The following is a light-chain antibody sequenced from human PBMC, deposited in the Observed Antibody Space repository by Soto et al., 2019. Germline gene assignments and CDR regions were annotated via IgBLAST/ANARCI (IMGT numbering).Light chain of an antibody. CDR3: QQLNSFPIP. CDR2: GAS. Sequence: IQLTQSPSSLSASVGDRVTITCRASQGISSFLAWYQQKPGKAPKLLIYGASTLQSGVPSRFSGSGSGTDFPLTIGSLQPEDCATYYCQQLNSFPIPFGPGTKVDI. CDR1: QGISSF. V-gene: IGKV1-9*01. J-gene: IGKJ3*01.